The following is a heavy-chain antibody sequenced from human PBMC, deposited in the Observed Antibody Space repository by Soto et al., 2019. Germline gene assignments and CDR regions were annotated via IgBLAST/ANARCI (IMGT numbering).Heavy chain of an antibody. J-gene: IGHJ4*02. CDR3: AKDASCYSCGA. D-gene: IGHD2-15*01. CDR2: IHYGGST. V-gene: IGHV4-39*01. CDR1: GGSISSSNFY. Sequence: SETLSLTCTVSGGSISSSNFYWGWFRQSPGKGLEWIGSIHYGGSTYYNPSLKSRNTISVDTSKKKFSLNLNSVTAADTAVYYCAKDASCYSCGAWGQGLPVTVSS.